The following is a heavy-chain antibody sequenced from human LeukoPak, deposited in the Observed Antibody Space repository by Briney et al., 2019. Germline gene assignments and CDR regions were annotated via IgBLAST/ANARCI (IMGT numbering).Heavy chain of an antibody. CDR1: GHTFTGYY. V-gene: IGHV1-2*02. J-gene: IGHJ5*02. CDR3: ARGASITMVRGVITAWFDP. D-gene: IGHD3-10*01. CDR2: INPNSGGT. Sequence: ASVKVSCKASGHTFTGYYMHWVRQAPGQGLEWMGWINPNSGGTNYAQKFQGRVTMTRDTSISTAYMELSRLRSDDTAVYYCARGASITMVRGVITAWFDPWGQGTLVTVSS.